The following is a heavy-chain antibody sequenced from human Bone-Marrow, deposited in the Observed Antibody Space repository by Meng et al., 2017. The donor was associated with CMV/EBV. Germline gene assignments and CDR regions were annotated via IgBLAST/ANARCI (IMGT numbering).Heavy chain of an antibody. CDR3: ARGRRVVPAAVDSNNDY. CDR1: GGSFSGYY. CDR2: INHSGST. V-gene: IGHV4-34*01. Sequence: SETLSLTCAVYGGSFSGYYRSWIRQPPGKGLEWIGEINHSGSTNYNPSLKSRVTISVDTSKNQFSLKLSSVTAADTAVYYCARGRRVVPAAVDSNNDYWGQGTLVTVSS. J-gene: IGHJ4*02. D-gene: IGHD2-2*01.